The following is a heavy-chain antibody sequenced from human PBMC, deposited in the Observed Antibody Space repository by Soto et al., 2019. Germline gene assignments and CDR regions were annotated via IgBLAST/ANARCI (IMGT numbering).Heavy chain of an antibody. CDR1: GYTFTSYA. D-gene: IGHD6-13*01. V-gene: IGHV1-3*01. Sequence: ASVKVSCKASGYTFTSYAMHWVRQAPGQRLEWMGWINAGNGNTKYSQKFQGRVTITRDTSASTAYMELSSLRSEDTAVYYCARGGGSSSWYKGDYFDYWGQGTRVTVSS. CDR2: INAGNGNT. J-gene: IGHJ4*02. CDR3: ARGGGSSSWYKGDYFDY.